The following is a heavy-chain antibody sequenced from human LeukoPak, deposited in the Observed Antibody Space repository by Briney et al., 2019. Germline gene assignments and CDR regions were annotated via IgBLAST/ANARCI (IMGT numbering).Heavy chain of an antibody. J-gene: IGHJ6*02. Sequence: GGSLRLSCAASGFTFSSYAMSWVRQAPGKGLEWVSAISGSGGSTYYADSVEGRFTISRDNSKNTLYLQMNSLRAEDTAVYYCAKAYCSSTSCYSPMRYYYGMDVWGQGTTVTVSS. CDR1: GFTFSSYA. CDR2: ISGSGGST. V-gene: IGHV3-23*01. D-gene: IGHD2-2*01. CDR3: AKAYCSSTSCYSPMRYYYGMDV.